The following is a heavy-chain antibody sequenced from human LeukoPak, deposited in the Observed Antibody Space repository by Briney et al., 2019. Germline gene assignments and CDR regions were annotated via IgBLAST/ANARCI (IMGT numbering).Heavy chain of an antibody. Sequence: SESLSLTCPVAAASISSGDYYWSWIRQPPVKGLEGIGYIYYSGSTYYNTSLKSRVTISVDTSKNQFSLKLSSVAAADTAVYYCARITTVTTPYFDYWGQGTLVTVSS. J-gene: IGHJ4*02. CDR1: AASISSGDYY. D-gene: IGHD4-17*01. CDR2: IYYSGST. CDR3: ARITTVTTPYFDY. V-gene: IGHV4-30-4*08.